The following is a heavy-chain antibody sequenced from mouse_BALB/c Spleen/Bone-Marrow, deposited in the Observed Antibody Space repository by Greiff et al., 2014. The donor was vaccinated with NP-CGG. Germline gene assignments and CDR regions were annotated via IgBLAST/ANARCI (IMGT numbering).Heavy chain of an antibody. CDR3: GRGRGWYFGY. V-gene: IGHV1-80*01. D-gene: IGHD2-3*01. CDR1: GYAFSGYW. J-gene: IGHJ2*01. CDR2: IYPGDGDT. Sequence: QVQLQQSGAELVRPGSSVKISCKASGYAFSGYWMNWVKQRPGQGLEWIGQIYPGDGDTNYNGKFKGKATLTADKSSSTAYMQLSSLTSEDSAVCFCGRGRGWYFGYWGQGTTLTVSS.